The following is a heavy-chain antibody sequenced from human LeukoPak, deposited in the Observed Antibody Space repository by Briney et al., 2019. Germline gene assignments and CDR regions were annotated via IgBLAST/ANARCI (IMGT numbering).Heavy chain of an antibody. D-gene: IGHD1-26*01. J-gene: IGHJ4*02. CDR2: ISGSGGST. CDR1: GFTFSSYA. CDR3: AKASGSYYKNYYFDY. V-gene: IGHV3-23*01. Sequence: GGSPRLSCAASGFTFSSYAMSWVRQAPGKGLEWVSAISGSGGSTYYADSVKGRFTISRDNSKNTLYLQMNSLRAEDTAVYYCAKASGSYYKNYYFDYWGQGTLVTVSS.